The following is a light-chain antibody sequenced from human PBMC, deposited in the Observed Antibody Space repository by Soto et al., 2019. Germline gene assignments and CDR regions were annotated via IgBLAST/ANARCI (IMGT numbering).Light chain of an antibody. J-gene: IGKJ1*01. CDR1: QTISTW. V-gene: IGKV1-5*01. Sequence: DVQMTQSPSSLSASVGDRVTITCRASQTISTWMAWYQQKPGKAPKLLVYDASTLQSGVASGFSGSGSGTEFTLIISGLQPDDSATYYCQQYTNTNNPWMFGQGTKVDI. CDR3: QQYTNTNNPWM. CDR2: DAS.